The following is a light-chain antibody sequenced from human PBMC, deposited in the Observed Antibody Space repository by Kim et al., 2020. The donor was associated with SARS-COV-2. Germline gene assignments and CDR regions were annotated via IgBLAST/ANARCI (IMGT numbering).Light chain of an antibody. CDR2: DNN. Sequence: QSVLTQPPSVSAAPGQKVTISCSGSGSNIGNDYVSWYQQLPGAAPKLLIYDNNKRPSGIPDRFSGSKSGTSATLGITGLQTGDEADYYCGTWDNSLSARFGGGTQLTVL. CDR1: GSNIGNDY. CDR3: GTWDNSLSAR. J-gene: IGLJ2*01. V-gene: IGLV1-51*01.